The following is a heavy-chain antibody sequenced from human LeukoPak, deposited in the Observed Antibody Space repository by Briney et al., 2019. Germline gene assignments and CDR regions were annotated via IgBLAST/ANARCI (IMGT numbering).Heavy chain of an antibody. CDR3: ARGYYGSGSLPPYFDY. Sequence: SETLSLTCAVYGGSFSGYYWSWIRQPPGKGLEWIGEINHSGSTNYNPSLKSRVTISVDRSKNQFSLKLSSVTAADTAVYYCARGYYGSGSLPPYFDYWGQGTLVTVSS. V-gene: IGHV4-34*01. D-gene: IGHD3-10*01. J-gene: IGHJ4*02. CDR1: GGSFSGYY. CDR2: INHSGST.